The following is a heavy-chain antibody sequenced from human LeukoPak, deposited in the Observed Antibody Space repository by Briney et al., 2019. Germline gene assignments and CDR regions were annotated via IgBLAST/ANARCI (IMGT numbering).Heavy chain of an antibody. CDR1: GYTFTSYA. CDR3: ARDPRLLRFSRVRGVFDI. V-gene: IGHV7-4-1*02. D-gene: IGHD3-3*01. CDR2: INTNTGNP. J-gene: IGHJ3*02. Sequence: ASVKVSCKASGYTFTSYAMNWVRQAPGQGLEWMGWINTNTGNPTYAQGFTGRFVFSLDTSVSTAYLQISSLKAENTAVYYCARDPRLLRFSRVRGVFDIWGQGTMVTVSS.